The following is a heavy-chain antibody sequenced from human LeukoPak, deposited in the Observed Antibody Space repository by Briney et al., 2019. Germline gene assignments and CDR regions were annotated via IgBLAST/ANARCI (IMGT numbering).Heavy chain of an antibody. J-gene: IGHJ3*02. CDR1: GGSIGSRQFY. V-gene: IGHV4-30-4*01. CDR2: IDNSGGT. D-gene: IGHD3-10*01. Sequence: SETLSLTCTVSGGSIGSRQFYWSWIRQPPGTALEWIGYIDNSGGTYYNPSLKSRVIISVDTSKSQFSLKLSSMTAADTAMYYCAGTSKYIGSGRDDAFDIWGQGTMVIVSS. CDR3: AGTSKYIGSGRDDAFDI.